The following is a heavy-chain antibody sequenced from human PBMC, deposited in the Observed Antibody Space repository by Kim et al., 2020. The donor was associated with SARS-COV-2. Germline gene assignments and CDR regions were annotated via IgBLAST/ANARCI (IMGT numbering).Heavy chain of an antibody. CDR1: GGTFSSYA. Sequence: SVKVSCKASGGTFSSYAISWVRQAPGQGLEWMGGIIPIFGTANYAQKFQGRVTITADESTSTAYMELSSLRSEDTAVYYCAREGADRYCSSTSCSKGWYFDLWGRGTLVTVSS. V-gene: IGHV1-69*13. CDR3: AREGADRYCSSTSCSKGWYFDL. J-gene: IGHJ2*01. CDR2: IIPIFGTA. D-gene: IGHD2-2*01.